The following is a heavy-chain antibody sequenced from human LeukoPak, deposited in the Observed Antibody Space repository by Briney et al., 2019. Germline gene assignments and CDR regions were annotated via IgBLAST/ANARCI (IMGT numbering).Heavy chain of an antibody. CDR1: EFTFSDHY. Sequence: GGSLRLSCAASEFTFSDHYMDWVRQAPGKGLEWVGRTRNKANSYTTEYAASVKGRFTISRDDSKNTLYLQMNSLKTEDTAVYYCTTSRTMVRGVSDYWGQGTLVTVSS. CDR3: TTSRTMVRGVSDY. D-gene: IGHD3-10*01. V-gene: IGHV3-72*01. J-gene: IGHJ4*02. CDR2: TRNKANSYTT.